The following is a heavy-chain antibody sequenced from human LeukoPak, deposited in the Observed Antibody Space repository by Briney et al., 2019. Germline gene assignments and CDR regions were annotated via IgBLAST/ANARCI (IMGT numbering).Heavy chain of an antibody. CDR1: GFTFSSYS. CDR3: ARVGGHYYGSGSPYYYSGMDV. CDR2: ISSSSSYI. V-gene: IGHV3-21*01. J-gene: IGHJ6*04. Sequence: GGSLRLSCAASGFTFSSYSMNWVRQAPGKGLEWVSSISSSSSYIYYADSVKGRFTISRDNAKNSLYLQMNSLRAEDTAVYYCARVGGHYYGSGSPYYYSGMDVWGKGTTVTVSS. D-gene: IGHD3-10*01.